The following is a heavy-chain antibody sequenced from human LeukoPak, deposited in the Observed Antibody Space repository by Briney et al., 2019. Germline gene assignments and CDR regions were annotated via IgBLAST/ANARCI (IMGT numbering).Heavy chain of an antibody. CDR1: GFTFSSYA. J-gene: IGHJ5*02. CDR2: ISSNGGST. V-gene: IGHV3-64*01. CDR3: ARDRSTVVTLGWFDP. D-gene: IGHD4-23*01. Sequence: PGGSLRLSCAASGFTFSSYAMHWVRQAPGKGLEYVSAISSNGGSTYYANSVKGRFTISRDNSKNTLYLQMGSLRSDDTAVYYCARDRSTVVTLGWFDPWGQGTLVTVSS.